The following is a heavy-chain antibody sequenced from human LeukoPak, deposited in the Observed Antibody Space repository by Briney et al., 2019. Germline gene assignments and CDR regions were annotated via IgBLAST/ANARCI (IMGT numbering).Heavy chain of an antibody. CDR1: GGSISSYY. Sequence: SETLSLTCTVSGGSISSYYWSWLRQPPGKGLEWIGYIYYSGSTNYNPSLTSRVTISVDTSKNQFSLKLSSVTAADTAVYYCARHPPDIVVVPAAIQWYFDLWGRGTLVTVSS. CDR3: ARHPPDIVVVPAAIQWYFDL. V-gene: IGHV4-59*08. CDR2: IYYSGST. D-gene: IGHD2-2*02. J-gene: IGHJ2*01.